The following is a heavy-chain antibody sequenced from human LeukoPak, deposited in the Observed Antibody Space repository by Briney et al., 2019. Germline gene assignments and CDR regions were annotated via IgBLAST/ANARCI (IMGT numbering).Heavy chain of an antibody. V-gene: IGHV3-23*01. D-gene: IGHD2-21*01. Sequence: GGSLSLSCAASGFTFTNYAMTWVRQAPGQGLEWVSSISDTYATTYYTDSVKGRCTISRDNSKNTVSLQLNNLRAEDTAVYFCVRHDSFIPFWGQGTLVTVSS. CDR2: ISDTYATT. CDR1: GFTFTNYA. J-gene: IGHJ4*02. CDR3: VRHDSFIPF.